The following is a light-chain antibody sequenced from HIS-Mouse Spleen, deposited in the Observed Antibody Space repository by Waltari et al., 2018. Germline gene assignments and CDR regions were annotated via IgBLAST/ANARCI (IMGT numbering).Light chain of an antibody. V-gene: IGKV4-1*01. CDR1: LSVLYSSNNKNY. CDR2: WAS. J-gene: IGKJ4*01. CDR3: QQYYSTPLT. Sequence: DIVMPQSPDSLAGSLGERATINCKSSLSVLYSSNNKNYLAWYQQKPGQPPKLLIYWASTRESGVPDRFSGSGSGTDFTLTISSLQAEDVAVYYCQQYYSTPLTFGGGTKVEIK.